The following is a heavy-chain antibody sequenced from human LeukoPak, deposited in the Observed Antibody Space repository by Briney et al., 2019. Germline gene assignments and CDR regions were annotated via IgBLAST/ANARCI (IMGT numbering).Heavy chain of an antibody. Sequence: SETLSLTCTVSGGSISSYYWSWIRQPAGKGLEWIGRIYTSGSTNYNPSLKNRVTMSVDTSKNQFSLKLSSVTAADTAVYYCARVDSSGYPYYYYMDVWGKGTTVTISS. CDR3: ARVDSSGYPYYYYMDV. J-gene: IGHJ6*03. D-gene: IGHD3-22*01. V-gene: IGHV4-4*07. CDR2: IYTSGST. CDR1: GGSISSYY.